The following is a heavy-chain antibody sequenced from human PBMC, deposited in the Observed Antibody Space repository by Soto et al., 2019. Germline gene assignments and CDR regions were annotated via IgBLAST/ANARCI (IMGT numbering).Heavy chain of an antibody. D-gene: IGHD4-17*01. V-gene: IGHV3-30*03. CDR2: ISYDGSNK. J-gene: IGHJ6*02. CDR1: GFTFSSYG. CDR3: ARDPLYGDYSGYYYGMDV. Sequence: GGSLRLSCAASGFTFSSYGMHWVRQAPGKGLEWVAVISYDGSNKYYADSVKGRFTISRDNSKNTLYLQMNSLRAEDTAVYYCARDPLYGDYSGYYYGMDVWGQGTTVTVSS.